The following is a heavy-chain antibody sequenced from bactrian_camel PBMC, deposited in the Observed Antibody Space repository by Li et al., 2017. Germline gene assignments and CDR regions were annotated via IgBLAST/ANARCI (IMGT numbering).Heavy chain of an antibody. V-gene: IGHV3S1*01. J-gene: IGHJ4*01. CDR2: MSPGGSET. Sequence: HVQLVESGGGSVESGGSLTLSCAFSGVTFSSYCLGWFRQAPGKEREGVARMSPGGSETYYADSVKGRFTISLDSAKNILYLQMDNLRPEDTAVYYCAAEPGRDIALVVGSVGVPDFTYWGQGTQVTVS. CDR3: AAEPGRDIALVVGSVGVPDFTY. CDR1: GVTFSSYC. D-gene: IGHD7*01.